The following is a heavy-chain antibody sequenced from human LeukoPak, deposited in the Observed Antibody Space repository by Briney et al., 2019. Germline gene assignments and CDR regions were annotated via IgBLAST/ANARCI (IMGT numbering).Heavy chain of an antibody. CDR2: INPNSGGA. CDR3: ARARSGSYSYYFDY. V-gene: IGHV1-2*02. J-gene: IGHJ4*02. D-gene: IGHD1-26*01. Sequence: ASVKVSCKASGYTFTSYYMHWVRQAPGQGLEWMGWINPNSGGANYAQKFQGRVTMTRDTSISTAYMELSRLRSDDTAVYYCARARSGSYSYYFDYWGQGTLVTVSS. CDR1: GYTFTSYY.